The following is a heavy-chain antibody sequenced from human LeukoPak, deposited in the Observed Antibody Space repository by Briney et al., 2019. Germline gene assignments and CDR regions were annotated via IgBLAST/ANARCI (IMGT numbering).Heavy chain of an antibody. CDR3: ARPLNFYDSSAYGY. V-gene: IGHV4-59*08. J-gene: IGHJ4*02. CDR2: IYYSGST. Sequence: PSETLSLTCTVSGGSISSYYWSWIRQPPGKGLEWIGYIYYSGSTNYNPSLKSRVTISADTSKNQLSLKLSSVTAADTAVYYCARPLNFYDSSAYGYWGQGTLVTVSS. D-gene: IGHD3-22*01. CDR1: GGSISSYY.